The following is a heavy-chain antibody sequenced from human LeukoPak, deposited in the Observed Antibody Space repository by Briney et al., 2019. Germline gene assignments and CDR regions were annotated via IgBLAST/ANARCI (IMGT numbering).Heavy chain of an antibody. D-gene: IGHD1-26*01. V-gene: IGHV4-34*01. CDR1: GGSFSGYY. Sequence: PSEALSLTCAVYGGSFSGYYWSWIRQPPGKGLEWIGEINHSGSTNYNPSLESRVTMSVDTSKKQFSLKLTSVTAADMAVYFCARQFLVGSTFHAFDLWGQGTRVTVS. J-gene: IGHJ3*01. CDR2: INHSGST. CDR3: ARQFLVGSTFHAFDL.